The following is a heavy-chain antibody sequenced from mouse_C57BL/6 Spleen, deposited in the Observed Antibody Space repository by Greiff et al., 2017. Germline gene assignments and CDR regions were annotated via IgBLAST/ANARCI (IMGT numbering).Heavy chain of an antibody. V-gene: IGHV1-82*01. CDR3: ARSYDGYLWFAY. CDR2: IYPGDGDT. J-gene: IGHJ3*01. Sequence: QVQLQQSGPELVKPGASVKISCKASGYAFSSSWMNWVKQRPGKGLEWIGRIYPGDGDTNYNGKFKGKATLTADKSSSTAYMQLSSLTSEDSAVYVCARSYDGYLWFAYWGQGTLVTVSA. D-gene: IGHD2-3*01. CDR1: GYAFSSSW.